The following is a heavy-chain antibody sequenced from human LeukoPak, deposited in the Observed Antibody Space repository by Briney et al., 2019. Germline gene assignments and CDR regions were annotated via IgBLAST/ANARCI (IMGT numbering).Heavy chain of an antibody. D-gene: IGHD5-24*01. CDR3: LRDRYHSRYFDY. V-gene: IGHV4-59*06. Sequence: SETLSLTCIVSGGSISSHYWSWIRQTSGKGLEWIGYIYYSRSTSYSPSLESRLTISVDTSKNQFSLKLSSVTAADTAVYYCLRDRYHSRYFDYWGQGTLVTVSS. CDR2: IYYSRST. CDR1: GGSISSHY. J-gene: IGHJ4*02.